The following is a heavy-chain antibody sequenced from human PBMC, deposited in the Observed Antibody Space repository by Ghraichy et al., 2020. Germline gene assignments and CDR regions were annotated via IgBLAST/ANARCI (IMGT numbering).Heavy chain of an antibody. J-gene: IGHJ4*02. CDR1: GLTFSSYT. V-gene: IGHV3-48*02. CDR2: ISGNSRTT. CDR3: ASTLAALDN. D-gene: IGHD5/OR15-5a*01. Sequence: GGSLRLSCVASGLTFSSYTMNWVRQAPGKGLEWISYISGNSRTTHYADSVKGRFTISRDNAKKSLYLQMNTLRDEDTALYYFASTLAALDNWGQGTLVTVSS.